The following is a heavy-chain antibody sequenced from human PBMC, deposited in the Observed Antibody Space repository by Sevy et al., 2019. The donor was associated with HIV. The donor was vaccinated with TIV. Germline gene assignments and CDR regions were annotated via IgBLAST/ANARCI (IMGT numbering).Heavy chain of an antibody. CDR3: ARDPAAARPDFDY. V-gene: IGHV3-33*01. Sequence: GGSLRLSCAASGFTFSSYGMHWVRKAPGKGLEWVAVIWYYVSNKYYADSVKGRFTISRDNSKNTLYLQMNSMRAEDTAVYYCARDPAAARPDFDYWGQGTLVTVSS. CDR2: IWYYVSNK. D-gene: IGHD6-6*01. CDR1: GFTFSSYG. J-gene: IGHJ4*02.